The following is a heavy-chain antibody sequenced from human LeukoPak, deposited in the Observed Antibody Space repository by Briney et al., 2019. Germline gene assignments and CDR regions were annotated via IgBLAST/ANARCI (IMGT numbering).Heavy chain of an antibody. CDR3: ARDTEAGNYYESRGYPDY. D-gene: IGHD3-22*01. CDR1: GFTFDDYA. CDR2: ISWDAGST. V-gene: IGHV3-43D*03. Sequence: GGSLRLSCEASGFTFDDYAMHWVRQAPGKGLEWVSFISWDAGSTYYADSVKGRFTISRDNSKNSLSLQMTSLRPEDTALYYCARDTEAGNYYESRGYPDYWGQGTLVTVSS. J-gene: IGHJ4*02.